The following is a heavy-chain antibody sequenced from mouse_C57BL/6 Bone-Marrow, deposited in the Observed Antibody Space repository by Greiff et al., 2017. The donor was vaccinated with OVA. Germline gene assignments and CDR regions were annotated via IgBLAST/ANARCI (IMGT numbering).Heavy chain of an antibody. CDR3: ARRGTTGAPCAY. CDR1: GYTFTDYY. V-gene: IGHV1-26*01. J-gene: IGHJ3*01. Sequence: VQLQQSGPELVKPGASVKISCKASGYTFTDYYMNWVKQSHGKSLEWIGDINPNNGGTSYNQKFKGKATLTVDKSSSTAYMELRSLTSEDSAVYYCARRGTTGAPCAYWGQGTLVTVSA. CDR2: INPNNGGT. D-gene: IGHD3-3*01.